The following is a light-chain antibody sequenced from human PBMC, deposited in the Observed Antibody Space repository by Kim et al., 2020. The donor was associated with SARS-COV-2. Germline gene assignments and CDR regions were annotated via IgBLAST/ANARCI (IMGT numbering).Light chain of an antibody. CDR2: KTS. J-gene: IGKJ5*01. Sequence: ASVRDTVTITCRASQTINKWLDWYQQQPKTAPRILISKTSSLQPGVPSRFSGSGSGTEFTLTINGLQPEDFVTYYCQQYETNVITFGQGTRLEIK. V-gene: IGKV1-5*03. CDR3: QQYETNVIT. CDR1: QTINKW.